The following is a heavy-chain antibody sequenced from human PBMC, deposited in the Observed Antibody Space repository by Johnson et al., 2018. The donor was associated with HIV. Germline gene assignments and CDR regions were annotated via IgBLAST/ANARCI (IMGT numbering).Heavy chain of an antibody. CDR3: AYPREGSSWSNDAFDI. CDR1: GFTFSSYG. Sequence: QVQLVESGGGVVQPGGSLRLSCAASGFTFSSYGMHWVRQAPGKGLEWVAVISYAGSNQYYADSVTGRFTISRDNSKNTLYLQMNSLSAEDTAVYYCAYPREGSSWSNDAFDIWGQGTMVTVSS. CDR2: ISYAGSNQ. J-gene: IGHJ3*02. D-gene: IGHD6-13*01. V-gene: IGHV3-30*03.